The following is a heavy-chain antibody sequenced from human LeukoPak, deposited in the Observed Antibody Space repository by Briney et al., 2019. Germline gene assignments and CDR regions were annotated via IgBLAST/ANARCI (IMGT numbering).Heavy chain of an antibody. Sequence: TGGSLRLSCAASGFVYSAFWMSWVRQAPGKGLEWVANIKQDGSEKYHVDSVKGRFTISRDNAKNSLYLQMNSLRAEDTAVYYCASNLPGFGSSWSYWGQGTLVTVSS. J-gene: IGHJ4*02. D-gene: IGHD6-13*01. V-gene: IGHV3-7*01. CDR2: IKQDGSEK. CDR3: ASNLPGFGSSWSY. CDR1: GFVYSAFW.